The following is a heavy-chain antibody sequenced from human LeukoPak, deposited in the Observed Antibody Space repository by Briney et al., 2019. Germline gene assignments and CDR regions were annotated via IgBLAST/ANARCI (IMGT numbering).Heavy chain of an antibody. J-gene: IGHJ5*02. Sequence: PGGSLRLSCAASGFTFSSYAMHWVRQAPGKGLEWVAIISYDGSNKYYADSVKGRFTISRDNSKNTLYLQMNSLRAEDTAVYYCARTLSALVATSPSGPWGQGTLVTVSS. D-gene: IGHD5-12*01. CDR1: GFTFSSYA. CDR2: ISYDGSNK. CDR3: ARTLSALVATSPSGP. V-gene: IGHV3-30*04.